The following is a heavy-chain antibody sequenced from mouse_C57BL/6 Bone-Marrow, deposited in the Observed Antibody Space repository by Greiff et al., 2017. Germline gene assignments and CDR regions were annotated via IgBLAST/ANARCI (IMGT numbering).Heavy chain of an antibody. Sequence: VQLQESGAELARPGASVKLSCKASGYTFTSYGISWVKQRTGQGLEWIGEIYPRSGNTYYNEKFKGKATLTADKSSSTAYMELRSLTSEDSAVXCWARRGLLRPRDDWGQGTSVTVSS. CDR3: ARRGLLRPRDD. D-gene: IGHD1-2*01. V-gene: IGHV1-81*01. CDR2: IYPRSGNT. J-gene: IGHJ4*01. CDR1: GYTFTSYG.